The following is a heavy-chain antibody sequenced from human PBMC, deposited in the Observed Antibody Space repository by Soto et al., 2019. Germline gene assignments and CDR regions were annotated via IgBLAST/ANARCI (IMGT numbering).Heavy chain of an antibody. D-gene: IGHD3-16*02. CDR1: GVSISGTSYY. V-gene: IGHV4-39*01. Sequence: LSLTCTVSGVSISGTSYYWGWIRQTPAKGLEWIGTIYYSGETFYNPSLKSRVTISIDTSKNHFSLNLTSVTAADTAIYYCARHGSFWGQGALVTVSS. CDR2: IYYSGET. J-gene: IGHJ1*01. CDR3: ARHGSF.